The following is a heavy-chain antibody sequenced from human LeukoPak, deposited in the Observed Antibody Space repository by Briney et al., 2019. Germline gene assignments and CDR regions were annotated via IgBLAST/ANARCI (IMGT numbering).Heavy chain of an antibody. J-gene: IGHJ6*02. D-gene: IGHD2-8*01. Sequence: GGSLRLSCAASGFTFSSYGLHWVRQAPGKGLECVAVISYDGNDMYYSDSVRGRFTISRDNSKNTLYLQMNSLRAEDTAVYYCAKDTIPIVLKPSPRGMDVWGQGTTVTVSS. CDR1: GFTFSSYG. CDR2: ISYDGNDM. CDR3: AKDTIPIVLKPSPRGMDV. V-gene: IGHV3-30*18.